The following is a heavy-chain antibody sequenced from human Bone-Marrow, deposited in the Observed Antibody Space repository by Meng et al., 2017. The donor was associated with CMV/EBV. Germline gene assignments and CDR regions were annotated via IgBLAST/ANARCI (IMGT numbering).Heavy chain of an antibody. V-gene: IGHV1-18*01. Sequence: ASVKVSCKASGYTFTSYGISWVRQAPGQGLEWMGWISAYNGNTNYAQKLQGRVTMTTDTSTSTAYMELRSLRSDDTAVYYCARDRLGYSYGAAYYYGMDVWGQGTTVTVFS. CDR1: GYTFTSYG. CDR2: ISAYNGNT. J-gene: IGHJ6*02. D-gene: IGHD5-18*01. CDR3: ARDRLGYSYGAAYYYGMDV.